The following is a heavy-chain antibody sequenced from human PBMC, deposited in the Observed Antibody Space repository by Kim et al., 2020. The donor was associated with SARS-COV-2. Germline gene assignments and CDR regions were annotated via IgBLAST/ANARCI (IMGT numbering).Heavy chain of an antibody. CDR3: ARYVGILNFYSGMDV. D-gene: IGHD6-13*01. Sequence: GGSLRLSCAASGFTFSTYAMSWVRQAPGKGLEWVSSIRGGGDSTYYADSVKGRFTVSRDNSKVTLYLQMNNLRVEDTAVYFCARYVGILNFYSGMDVWGQGTTVTVSS. V-gene: IGHV3-23*01. CDR1: GFTFSTYA. CDR2: IRGGGDST. J-gene: IGHJ6*02.